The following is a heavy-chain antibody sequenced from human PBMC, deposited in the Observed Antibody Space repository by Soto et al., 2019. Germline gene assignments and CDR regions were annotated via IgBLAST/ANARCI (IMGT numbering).Heavy chain of an antibody. V-gene: IGHV3-21*01. J-gene: IGHJ5*02. CDR2: ISSSSSYI. Sequence: PGGSLRLSCAASGFTFSSYSMNWVRQAPGKGLEWVSSISSSSSYIYYADSVKGRFTISRDNAKNSLYLQMNSLRAEDTAVYYCARDYDYYDSSGPNWFDPWGQGTLVTVSS. CDR3: ARDYDYYDSSGPNWFDP. CDR1: GFTFSSYS. D-gene: IGHD3-22*01.